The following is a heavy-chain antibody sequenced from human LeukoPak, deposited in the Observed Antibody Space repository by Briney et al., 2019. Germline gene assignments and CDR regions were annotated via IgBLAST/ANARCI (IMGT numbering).Heavy chain of an antibody. J-gene: IGHJ4*02. Sequence: GGSLRLSCVASGFSFSSYWIAWVRQAPGKGLKWVSSIKYDGTHKFYADSVKGRFHISRDNAKNSLFLEMNSLRADDTAVYFCASSHDSSGNDWGQGTLVAVSS. D-gene: IGHD3-22*01. CDR1: GFSFSSYW. CDR2: IKYDGTHK. CDR3: ASSHDSSGND. V-gene: IGHV3-7*01.